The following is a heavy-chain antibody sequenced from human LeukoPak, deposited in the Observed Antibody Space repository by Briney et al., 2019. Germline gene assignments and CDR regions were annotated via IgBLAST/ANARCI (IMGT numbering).Heavy chain of an antibody. V-gene: IGHV3-21*01. CDR1: GFTFSSYS. D-gene: IGHD2-15*01. Sequence: GGSLRLSCAASGFTFSSYSMNWVRQAPGKGLEWVSSISSSSSYIYYADSVKGRFTISRDNAKNSLYLQMNSLRAEDTAVYYCARGAAPKNYYYMDVWGKGPTVTVSS. CDR2: ISSSSSYI. J-gene: IGHJ6*03. CDR3: ARGAAPKNYYYMDV.